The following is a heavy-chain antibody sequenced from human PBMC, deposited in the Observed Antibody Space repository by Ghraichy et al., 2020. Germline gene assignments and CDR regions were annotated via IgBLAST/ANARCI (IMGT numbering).Heavy chain of an antibody. CDR2: ISAYNGNT. J-gene: IGHJ4*02. V-gene: IGHV1-18*04. D-gene: IGHD3-16*02. CDR1: GYTFTSYG. CDR3: ARDQFILGELSPIFGY. Sequence: ASVKVSCKASGYTFTSYGISWVRQAPGQGLEWMGWISAYNGNTNYAQKLQGRVTMTTDTSTSTAYMELRSLRSDDTAVYYCARDQFILGELSPIFGYWGQGTLVTVSS.